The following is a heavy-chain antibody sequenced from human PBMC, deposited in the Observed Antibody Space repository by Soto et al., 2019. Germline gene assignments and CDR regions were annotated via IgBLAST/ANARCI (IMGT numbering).Heavy chain of an antibody. CDR1: GFAFSSYS. D-gene: IGHD3-10*01. CDR2: IGRVSTYI. J-gene: IGHJ4*02. CDR3: ARVTAGSGSYQIDY. V-gene: IGHV3-21*02. Sequence: VQLVESGGGLVKPGGSLRLSCVAYGFAFSSYSMNWLRQAPGKGLEWVSSIGRVSTYIYYADSVRGRFTVSRDNAKSSVYLQMNSLTAEDSGTYYCARVTAGSGSYQIDYWGQGTLVTVSS.